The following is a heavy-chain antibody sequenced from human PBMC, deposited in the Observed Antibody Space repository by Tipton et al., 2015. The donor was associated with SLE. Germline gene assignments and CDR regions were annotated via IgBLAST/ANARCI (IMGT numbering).Heavy chain of an antibody. Sequence: TLSLTCTVSGGSISSSYYWGWIRQSPGKGLEWIGSISYTGSTYYNPSLKSRVTISVDTSKNQFSLKMSSVTAADTAVYYCARVKDYHLWVDPWGQGTLVTVSS. CDR3: ARVKDYHLWVDP. J-gene: IGHJ5*02. D-gene: IGHD4-11*01. V-gene: IGHV4-39*07. CDR1: GGSISSSYY. CDR2: ISYTGST.